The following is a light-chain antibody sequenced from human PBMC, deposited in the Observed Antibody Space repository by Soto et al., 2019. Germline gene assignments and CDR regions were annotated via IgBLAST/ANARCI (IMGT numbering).Light chain of an antibody. CDR3: QPSNSYHYT. Sequence: DIQMTQSPSTLSASVGDRVTITCRASQSISSWLAWYQQKPGKAPKLLIYKASSLEGGVPSRFSVSGYGPEFTITISSLQPTDFATYYCQPSNSYHYTFGQGTKLEIK. J-gene: IGKJ2*01. V-gene: IGKV1-5*03. CDR1: QSISSW. CDR2: KAS.